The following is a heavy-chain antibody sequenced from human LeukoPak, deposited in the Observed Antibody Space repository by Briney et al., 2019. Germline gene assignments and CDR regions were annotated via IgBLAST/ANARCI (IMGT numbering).Heavy chain of an antibody. Sequence: PGGSLRLSCAASGFTFSSYWMHWVRQAPGKGLVWVSRISTDGSSTNSADSVKGRLTISSDNAKNTLYLQMNSLRAEDTAVYYCVREYSSSSGRAFDIWGQGTMVTVSP. CDR3: VREYSSSSGRAFDI. V-gene: IGHV3-74*01. CDR1: GFTFSSYW. D-gene: IGHD6-6*01. J-gene: IGHJ3*02. CDR2: ISTDGSST.